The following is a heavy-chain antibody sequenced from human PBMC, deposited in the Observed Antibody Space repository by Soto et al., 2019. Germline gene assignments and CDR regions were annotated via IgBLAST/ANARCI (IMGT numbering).Heavy chain of an antibody. CDR2: ISYDGSNK. J-gene: IGHJ6*03. D-gene: IGHD1-1*01. CDR3: AKDGSRGGTGDVYYYYMDV. V-gene: IGHV3-30*18. CDR1: GFTFSSYG. Sequence: GGSLRLSCAASGFTFSSYGMHWVLQAPGKGLEWVAVISYDGSNKYYADSVKGRFTIARDNSKNTLYLQMNSLRAEDTAVYYCAKDGSRGGTGDVYYYYMDVWGKGTTVTVSS.